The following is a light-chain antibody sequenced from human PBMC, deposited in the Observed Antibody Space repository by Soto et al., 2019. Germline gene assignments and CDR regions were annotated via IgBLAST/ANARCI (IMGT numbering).Light chain of an antibody. CDR3: SSDTSSSTL. J-gene: IGLJ1*01. V-gene: IGLV2-14*01. Sequence: QSVLTQPASVSGSPGQSITISCTGTSSDVGGYNYVSWYQQHPGKAPKLMIYDVSNRPSGVSNRFSGSKSGNTASLTISGLQAEDEADYYCSSDTSSSTLFGTGTKVTVL. CDR1: SSDVGGYNY. CDR2: DVS.